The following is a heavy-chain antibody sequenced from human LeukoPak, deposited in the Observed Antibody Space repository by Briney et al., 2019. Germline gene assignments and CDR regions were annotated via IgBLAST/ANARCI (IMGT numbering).Heavy chain of an antibody. D-gene: IGHD6-13*01. Sequence: PGGSLRLSCAASGFTFSSYGMHWVRQAPGKGLEWVAFIRYDGSNKCYADSVKGRFTISRDNSKNTLYLQMNSLRAEDTAVYYCAKDIIAALAWWGQGTLVTVSS. J-gene: IGHJ4*02. CDR2: IRYDGSNK. CDR1: GFTFSSYG. V-gene: IGHV3-30*02. CDR3: AKDIIAALAW.